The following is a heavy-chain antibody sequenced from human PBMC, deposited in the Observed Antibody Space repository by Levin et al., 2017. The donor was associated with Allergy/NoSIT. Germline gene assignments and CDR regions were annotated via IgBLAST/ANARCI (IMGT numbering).Heavy chain of an antibody. CDR2: ISYDGSNK. D-gene: IGHD2-21*02. Sequence: GGSLRLSCAASGFTFSSYAMHWVRQAPGKGLEWVAVISYDGSNKYYADSVKGRFTISRDNSKNTLYLQMNSLRAEDTAVYYCRGDLSFDYWGQGTLVTVSS. V-gene: IGHV3-30-3*01. CDR1: GFTFSSYA. CDR3: RGDLSFDY. J-gene: IGHJ4*02.